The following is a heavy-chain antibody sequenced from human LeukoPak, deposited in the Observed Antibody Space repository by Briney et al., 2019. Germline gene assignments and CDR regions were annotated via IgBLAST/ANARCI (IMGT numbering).Heavy chain of an antibody. Sequence: PSETLSLTCTVSGDSISTIDYYWGWIRQSQGKGLEWIGSIDYRGSSFYNRSLKSRATVAVDTSKNQVSLRLTSVIVDDTAVYYCARDIGYNGGWELSAAGFDPWGQGTLVIVST. CDR3: ARDIGYNGGWELSAAGFDP. V-gene: IGHV4-39*07. CDR2: IDYRGSS. CDR1: GDSISTIDYY. J-gene: IGHJ5*02. D-gene: IGHD2-8*01.